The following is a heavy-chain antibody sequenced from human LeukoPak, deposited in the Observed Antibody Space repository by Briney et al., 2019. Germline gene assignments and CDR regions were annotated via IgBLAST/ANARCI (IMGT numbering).Heavy chain of an antibody. J-gene: IGHJ4*02. CDR1: GGSISSSSYY. V-gene: IGHV4-39*07. CDR2: IYYSGST. D-gene: IGHD2-21*02. Sequence: PSETLSLTCTVSGGSISSSSYYWGWIRQPPGKGLEWIGSIYYSGSTYYNPSLKSRVTISVDTSKNQFSLKLSSVTAADTAVYYCARVKAFIVAVTAIPNYFDYWGQGTLVTVSS. CDR3: ARVKAFIVAVTAIPNYFDY.